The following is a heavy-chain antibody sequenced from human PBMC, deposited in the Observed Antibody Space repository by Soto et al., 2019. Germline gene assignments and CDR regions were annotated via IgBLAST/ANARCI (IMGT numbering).Heavy chain of an antibody. CDR1: GFSFSSYG. Sequence: QVPLVESGGGVVQPGRSLRLSCEASGFSFSSYGMHWVRQAPGKGLEWVAFISYDGSNKYYVDSVQGRFTIFRDSSRNALYLQMNSLRPEDTAVYYCAKALGELSPESYDYWGQGTLVTVSS. D-gene: IGHD3-16*02. CDR3: AKALGELSPESYDY. CDR2: ISYDGSNK. V-gene: IGHV3-30*18. J-gene: IGHJ4*02.